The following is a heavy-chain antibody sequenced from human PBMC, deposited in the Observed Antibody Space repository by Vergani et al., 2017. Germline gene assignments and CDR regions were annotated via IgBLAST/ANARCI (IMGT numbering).Heavy chain of an antibody. Sequence: QVQLVESGGGVVQPGRSLRLSCAASGFTFSSYSMHWVRQAPGKGLEWVAVIWYDGSNKYYADSVKGRFTISRDNSKNTLYLQMNSLRAEDTAVYYCARDRSGWELSGDWGQGTLVTVSS. CDR1: GFTFSSYS. CDR3: ARDRSGWELSGD. CDR2: IWYDGSNK. V-gene: IGHV3-33*01. D-gene: IGHD1-26*01. J-gene: IGHJ4*02.